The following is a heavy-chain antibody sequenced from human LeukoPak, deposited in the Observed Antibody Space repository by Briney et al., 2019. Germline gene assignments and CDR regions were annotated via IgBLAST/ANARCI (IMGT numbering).Heavy chain of an antibody. CDR3: ARGATSYYYDSSGFDY. V-gene: IGHV3-30*02. CDR1: GFNFRGSG. D-gene: IGHD3-22*01. CDR2: IQYDASQI. Sequence: PGGSLRLSCAASGFNFRGSGMHWVRKAPGKGLEWVAFIQYDASQIYYADSVKGRFTISRDNAKNSLYLQMNSLRAEDTAVYYCARGATSYYYDSSGFDYWGQGTLVTVSS. J-gene: IGHJ4*02.